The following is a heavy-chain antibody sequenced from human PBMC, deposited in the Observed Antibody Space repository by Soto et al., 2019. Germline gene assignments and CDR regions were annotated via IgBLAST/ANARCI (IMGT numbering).Heavy chain of an antibody. CDR1: GFAFETYA. CDR2: IKQDGSEK. Sequence: PGGSLRLSCAASGFAFETYAMHWVRQAPGKGLEWVANIKQDGSEKYYVDSVKGRFTISRDNAKNSLYLQMNSLRAEDTAVYYCARARKLPSSYYYYYMDVRGKGTTVTVSS. CDR3: ARARKLPSSYYYYYMDV. J-gene: IGHJ6*03. V-gene: IGHV3-7*01. D-gene: IGHD1-1*01.